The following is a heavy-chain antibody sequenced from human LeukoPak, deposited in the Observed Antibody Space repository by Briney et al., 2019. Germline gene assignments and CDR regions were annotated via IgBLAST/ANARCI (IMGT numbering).Heavy chain of an antibody. J-gene: IGHJ5*02. CDR3: TSSYSSSWENWFDP. Sequence: GGSLRLSCTASGFTFGDYAMSWVRQAPGNGLEWAGFIRSKAYGGTTEYAASVKGRFTISRDDSKSIAYLQMNSLKTEDTAVYYCTSSYSSSWENWFDPWGQGTLVTVSS. CDR1: GFTFGDYA. CDR2: IRSKAYGGTT. D-gene: IGHD6-13*01. V-gene: IGHV3-49*04.